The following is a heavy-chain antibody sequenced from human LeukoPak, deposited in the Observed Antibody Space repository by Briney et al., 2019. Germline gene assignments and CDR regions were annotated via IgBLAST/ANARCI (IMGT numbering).Heavy chain of an antibody. D-gene: IGHD2-2*01. CDR3: ARALRIVVVPAAIQFWFDP. CDR2: INHSGST. V-gene: IGHV4-34*01. Sequence: SSETLSLTCAVYGGSFSGYYWSWIRQPPGKGLEWIGEINHSGSTNYNPSLKSRVTISVDTSKNQFSLKLNSVTAADTAVYYCARALRIVVVPAAIQFWFDPWGQGTLVTVSS. CDR1: GGSFSGYY. J-gene: IGHJ5*02.